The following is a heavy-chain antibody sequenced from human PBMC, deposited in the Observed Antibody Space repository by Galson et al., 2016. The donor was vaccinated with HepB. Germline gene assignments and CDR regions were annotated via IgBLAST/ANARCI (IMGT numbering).Heavy chain of an antibody. D-gene: IGHD6-19*01. Sequence: SVKVSCKASGGSFSSYAISWVRQAPGQGLEWMGGIIPVFGTADYAQKFQGRVTITADESTSTAYMELSSLRSEDTAVYYCARVGNVAGYDDVFDIWGQGTMVTVSS. CDR2: IIPVFGTA. CDR1: GGSFSSYA. J-gene: IGHJ3*02. CDR3: ARVGNVAGYDDVFDI. V-gene: IGHV1-69*13.